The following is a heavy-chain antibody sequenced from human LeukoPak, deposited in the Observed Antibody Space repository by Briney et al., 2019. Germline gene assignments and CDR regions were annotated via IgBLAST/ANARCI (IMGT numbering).Heavy chain of an antibody. V-gene: IGHV1-24*01. CDR3: TTTKETGGWWGGHYFDY. Sequence: GASVKVSCKVSGYTLTEISMHWVRPAPGKGLEWMGGFDREDGETIYAEKFQGTVTMTEDTSTDTAYREVSSLRSEDTAVYSCTTTKETGGWWGGHYFDYWGQGALVTVSS. CDR2: FDREDGET. D-gene: IGHD6-19*01. CDR1: GYTLTEIS. J-gene: IGHJ4*02.